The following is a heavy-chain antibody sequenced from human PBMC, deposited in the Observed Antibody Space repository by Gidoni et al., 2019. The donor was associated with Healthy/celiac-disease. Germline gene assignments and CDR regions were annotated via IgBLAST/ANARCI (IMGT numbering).Heavy chain of an antibody. J-gene: IGHJ4*02. D-gene: IGHD1-26*01. V-gene: IGHV3-21*01. CDR2: ISSSSSYI. CDR1: GFTFSSYS. CDR3: ARSVGAPPYFDY. Sequence: EVQLVESGGGLVKPGGSLRLSCAASGFTFSSYSMNWARQAPGKGLEWVSSISSSSSYIYYADSVKGRFTISRDNAKNSLYLQMNSLRAEDTAVYYCARSVGAPPYFDYWGQGTLVTVSS.